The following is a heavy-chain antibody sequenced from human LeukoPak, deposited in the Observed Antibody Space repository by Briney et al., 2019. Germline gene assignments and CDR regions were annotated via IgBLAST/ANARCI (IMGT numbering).Heavy chain of an antibody. J-gene: IGHJ4*02. CDR2: ISTSSSYI. Sequence: PGGSLRLSCAASGFTFSSNSMNWVRQAPGKGLEWVSSISTSSSYIYYADSVRGRFTISRDNARNSLYLQMNSLRAEDTAVYYCARVDPRYSGYDLVGRGRHFDYWGQGTLVTVSS. D-gene: IGHD5-12*01. CDR3: ARVDPRYSGYDLVGRGRHFDY. V-gene: IGHV3-21*01. CDR1: GFTFSSNS.